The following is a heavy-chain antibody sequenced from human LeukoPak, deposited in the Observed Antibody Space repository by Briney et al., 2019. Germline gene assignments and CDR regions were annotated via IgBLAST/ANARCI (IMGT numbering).Heavy chain of an antibody. CDR2: ISGSGGST. V-gene: IGHV3-23*01. CDR3: AKQSGYYFGTGPFDY. Sequence: GGSLRLSCAVSGFTFSSYAMSWVRQAPGKGLEWVAAISGSGGSTYYVDSVKGRFTISRDNSKNTLYLQMNSLRAEDTAVYYCAKQSGYYFGTGPFDYWGQGTPVTVSS. D-gene: IGHD3-22*01. J-gene: IGHJ4*02. CDR1: GFTFSSYA.